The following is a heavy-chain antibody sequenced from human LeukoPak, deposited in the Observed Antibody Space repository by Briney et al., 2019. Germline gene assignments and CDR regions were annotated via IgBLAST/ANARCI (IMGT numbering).Heavy chain of an antibody. Sequence: SETLSLTCTVSGGSISSGDYYWSWIRQPPGKGLEWIGYIYYSGSTYYNPSLKSRVTISVDTSKNQFSLKLSSVTAADTAVYYCGRVVVMRGRWLDYWGQGTLVTVSS. V-gene: IGHV4-30-4*01. CDR1: GGSISSGDYY. J-gene: IGHJ4*02. CDR3: GRVVVMRGRWLDY. CDR2: IYYSGST. D-gene: IGHD3-22*01.